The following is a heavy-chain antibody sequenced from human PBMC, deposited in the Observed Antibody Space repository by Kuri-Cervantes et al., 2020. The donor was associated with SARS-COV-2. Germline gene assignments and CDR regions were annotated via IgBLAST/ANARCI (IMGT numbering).Heavy chain of an antibody. J-gene: IGHJ5*01. CDR2: IYYSGGT. Sequence: GSLRLSCTVSSGSISGSFNYWGWIRQPPGKGLEWIGTIYYSGGTIYNSSLKSRVTMSVDTSRNQFSLRLSSVIATDTATYYCAKLGASIPANWFDSWGQGTLVTVSS. V-gene: IGHV4-39*01. CDR1: SGSISGSFNY. D-gene: IGHD2-21*01. CDR3: AKLGASIPANWFDS.